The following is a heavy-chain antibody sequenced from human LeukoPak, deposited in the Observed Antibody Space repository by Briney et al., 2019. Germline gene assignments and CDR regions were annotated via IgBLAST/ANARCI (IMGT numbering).Heavy chain of an antibody. Sequence: GGSLRLSCAASGFTVSSNYMSWVRQAPGKGLEWVSVIYSGGSTYYADSVKGRFTISRDNSKNALYLQMNSLRAEDTAVYYCARDLGVRGVISDYWGQGTLVTVSS. CDR2: IYSGGST. CDR1: GFTVSSNY. CDR3: ARDLGVRGVISDY. V-gene: IGHV3-53*01. J-gene: IGHJ4*02. D-gene: IGHD3-10*01.